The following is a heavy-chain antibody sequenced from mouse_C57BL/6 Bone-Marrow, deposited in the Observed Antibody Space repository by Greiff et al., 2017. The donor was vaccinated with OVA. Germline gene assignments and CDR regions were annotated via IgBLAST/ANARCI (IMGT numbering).Heavy chain of an antibody. CDR2: IWSGGST. Sequence: VQLQQSGPGLVQPSQSLSITCTVSGFSLTSYGVHWVRQPPGKGLEWLGVIWSGGSTDYNAAFISRLSISKDNSKSQVFFKMNSLQADDTAIYYCAKKNARRYFDVWGTGTTVTVSS. J-gene: IGHJ1*03. CDR1: GFSLTSYG. CDR3: AKKNARRYFDV. V-gene: IGHV2-4*01.